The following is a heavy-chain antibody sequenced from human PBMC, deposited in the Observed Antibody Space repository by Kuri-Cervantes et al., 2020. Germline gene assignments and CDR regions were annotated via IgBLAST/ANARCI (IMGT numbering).Heavy chain of an antibody. D-gene: IGHD1-7*01. CDR1: GFTFSDYY. Sequence: LSLTCAASGFTFSDYYMSWIRQAPGKGLEWVSYISSSGSTIYYADSVKGRFTISRDNSKNTLYLQMNSLRAEDTAVYYCARDNSYNWNYVGWFDPWGQGTLVTVSS. CDR3: ARDNSYNWNYVGWFDP. J-gene: IGHJ5*02. CDR2: ISSSGSTI. V-gene: IGHV3-11*04.